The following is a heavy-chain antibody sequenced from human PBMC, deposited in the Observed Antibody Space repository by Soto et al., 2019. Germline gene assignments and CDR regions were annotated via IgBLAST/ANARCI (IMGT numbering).Heavy chain of an antibody. J-gene: IGHJ4*02. CDR2: ISTYNGNT. CDR3: ARGPTDYYDNSANYFLDY. Sequence: ASVKVSCKASGYTFITYGVSWVRQAPGQGLDRLGWISTYNGNTRYAERLQGRVTMTTDTTTNTAYMELRNLRSDDTAVYYCARGPTDYYDNSANYFLDYWGQGTLVTVSS. CDR1: GYTFITYG. D-gene: IGHD3-22*01. V-gene: IGHV1-18*01.